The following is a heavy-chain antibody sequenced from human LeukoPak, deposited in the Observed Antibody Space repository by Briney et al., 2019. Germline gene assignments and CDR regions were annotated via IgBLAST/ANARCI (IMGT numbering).Heavy chain of an antibody. Sequence: GASVKVSCKASGGTFSSYAISWVRQAPGQGLEWMGGIIPIFGTANYAQKFQGRVTITADESTSTAYMELSSLRSEDTAVYYCATRVVPAAIFPRDDAFDIWGQGTMVTVSS. J-gene: IGHJ3*02. CDR2: IIPIFGTA. V-gene: IGHV1-69*13. CDR3: ATRVVPAAIFPRDDAFDI. D-gene: IGHD2-2*02. CDR1: GGTFSSYA.